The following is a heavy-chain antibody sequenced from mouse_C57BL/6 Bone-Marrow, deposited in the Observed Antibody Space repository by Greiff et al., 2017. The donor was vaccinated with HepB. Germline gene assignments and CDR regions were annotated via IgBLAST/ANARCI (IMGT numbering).Heavy chain of an antibody. CDR2: ISSGSSTM. CDR3: AWLTYL. J-gene: IGHJ3*01. CDR1: GFTFSDYG. V-gene: IGHV5-17*01. Sequence: VQLKESGGGLVKPGASLKLSCAASGFTFSDYGMHWVRQAPEKGLEWVAYISSGSSTMYYADTVKGRFTISRDNAKNTLFLHMTSLGSEDTAMYFCAWLTYLWGQGTLVTVSA.